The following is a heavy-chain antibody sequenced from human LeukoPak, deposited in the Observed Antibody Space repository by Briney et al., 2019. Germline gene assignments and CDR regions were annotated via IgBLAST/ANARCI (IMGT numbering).Heavy chain of an antibody. J-gene: IGHJ4*02. CDR1: GFTFSNYW. CDR2: LSVSGAST. CDR3: ARHSGNYYFDY. V-gene: IGHV3-23*01. D-gene: IGHD4-23*01. Sequence: GGSLRLSCAASGFTFSNYWMGWVRQAPGKGLEWVSSLSVSGASTYYAASVKGRFTVSRDISQNTLYLQMNSLRAEDTAIYYCARHSGNYYFDYWGQGILVTVSS.